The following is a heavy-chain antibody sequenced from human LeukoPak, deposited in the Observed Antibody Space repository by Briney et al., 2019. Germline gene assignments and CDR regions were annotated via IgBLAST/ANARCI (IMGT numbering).Heavy chain of an antibody. CDR2: INHSGST. CDR3: ARSAARAFGY. Sequence: SETLSLTCAVYGGSFSGYYWSWIRQPPGKGLEWIGEINHSGSTNYNPSLKSRVTISVDTSKNQFSLKLSSMTAADTAVYYCARSAARAFGYWGQGTLVTVSS. CDR1: GGSFSGYY. J-gene: IGHJ4*02. V-gene: IGHV4-34*01. D-gene: IGHD3-3*01.